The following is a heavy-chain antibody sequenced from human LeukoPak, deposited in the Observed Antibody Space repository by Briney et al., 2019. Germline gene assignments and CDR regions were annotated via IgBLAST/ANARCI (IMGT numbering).Heavy chain of an antibody. V-gene: IGHV3-23*01. D-gene: IGHD3-22*01. J-gene: IGHJ4*02. CDR3: AKDVNSSGYYLGFDY. CDR2: ISGGGDK. CDR1: GVSFRGYD. Sequence: GGSLRLSCAPSGVSFRGYDMYWVRQAPGKGLEWVTTISGGGDKQYADHVKGRFTVSRDDSKNTLYLQMNSLRAEDTALYYCAKDVNSSGYYLGFDYWGQGTLVTVSS.